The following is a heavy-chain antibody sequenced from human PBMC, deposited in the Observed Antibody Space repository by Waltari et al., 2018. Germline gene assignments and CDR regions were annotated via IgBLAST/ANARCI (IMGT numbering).Heavy chain of an antibody. CDR3: TRGGNYDFWSHRPHVDP. CDR1: GASFTSYY. V-gene: IGHV4-34*01. Sequence: QVQLQQWGAGLLKPSETLSLTCSVSGASFTSYYWAWARHVPGKGLEWIGQIRHPGNTNYNPSLQSRVAISIDTSRNQFSLTVFSVTAADTGLYFCTRGGNYDFWSHRPHVDPWGQGTQVTVSS. D-gene: IGHD3-3*01. J-gene: IGHJ5*02. CDR2: IRHPGNT.